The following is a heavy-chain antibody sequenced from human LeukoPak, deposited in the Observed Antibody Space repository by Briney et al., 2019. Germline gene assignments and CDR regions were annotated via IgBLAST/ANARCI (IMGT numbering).Heavy chain of an antibody. CDR1: GGSLSSRTYY. CDR3: ARDFGDWRTDY. V-gene: IGHV4-39*07. J-gene: IGHJ4*02. CDR2: INYSGKI. Sequence: SETLSLTCTVSGGSLSSRTYYWAWIRQPPGKGLEWIGSINYSGKITYNPSLKSRVTVSLDTSKNQFSLTLSSVTAADTAVYYCARDFGDWRTDYWGQGTLVTVSS. D-gene: IGHD2-21*02.